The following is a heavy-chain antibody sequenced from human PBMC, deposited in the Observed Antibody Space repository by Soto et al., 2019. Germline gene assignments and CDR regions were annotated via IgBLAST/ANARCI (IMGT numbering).Heavy chain of an antibody. CDR2: ISYDGSNK. J-gene: IGHJ6*02. V-gene: IGHV3-30-3*01. D-gene: IGHD5-18*01. CDR1: GFTFSSYA. CDR3: ARLVDTAMPNYYYYGMDV. Sequence: GGSLRLSCAASGFTFSSYAMHWVRQAPGKGLEWVAVISYDGSNKYYADSVKGRFTISRDNSKNTLYLQMNSLRAEDTAVYYCARLVDTAMPNYYYYGMDVWGQGTTVTVSS.